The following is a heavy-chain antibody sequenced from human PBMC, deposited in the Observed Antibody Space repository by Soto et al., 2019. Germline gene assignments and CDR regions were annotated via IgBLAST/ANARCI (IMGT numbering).Heavy chain of an antibody. CDR2: ISYDGSNK. V-gene: IGHV3-30-3*01. J-gene: IGHJ4*02. CDR1: GFTFSSYA. CDR3: ARDKWIAAAGINVGFDY. Sequence: QVQLVESGGGVVQPGRSLRLSCAASGFTFSSYAMHWVRQAPGKGLEWVAVISYDGSNKYYADSVKGRFTISRDNSTNTLYLQMTSLRAEDTAVYYCARDKWIAAAGINVGFDYWGQGTLVTVSS. D-gene: IGHD6-13*01.